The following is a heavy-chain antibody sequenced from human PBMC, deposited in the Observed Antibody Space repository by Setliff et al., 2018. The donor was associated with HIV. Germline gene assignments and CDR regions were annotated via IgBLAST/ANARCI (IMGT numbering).Heavy chain of an antibody. J-gene: IGHJ3*02. Sequence: VKVSCKASGGTFSSYAISWVRQAPGQGLEWMGGIIPIFGTANYAQKFHGRVTITADESTNTAYMELGSLGSEDTAVYYCARGGTTDAFDIWGQGTMVTVSS. CDR3: ARGGTTDAFDI. CDR1: GGTFSSYA. D-gene: IGHD3-16*01. CDR2: IIPIFGTA. V-gene: IGHV1-69*13.